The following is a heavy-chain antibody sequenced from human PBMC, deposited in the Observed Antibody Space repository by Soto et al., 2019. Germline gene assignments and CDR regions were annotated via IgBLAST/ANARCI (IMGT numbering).Heavy chain of an antibody. V-gene: IGHV3-74*01. CDR2: MNRDGTNI. Sequence: EVQLVESGGGLVQPGGSLRLSCAASEFTFNVYWVHWVRQAPGKGLVWVAHMNRDGTNINYADSVKGRFTISRDHAKNALYLQMNSRRGEDTAVYYCVRDRGQPDAFDIWGQGTVVTVSA. CDR3: VRDRGQPDAFDI. CDR1: EFTFNVYW. D-gene: IGHD1-1*01. J-gene: IGHJ3*02.